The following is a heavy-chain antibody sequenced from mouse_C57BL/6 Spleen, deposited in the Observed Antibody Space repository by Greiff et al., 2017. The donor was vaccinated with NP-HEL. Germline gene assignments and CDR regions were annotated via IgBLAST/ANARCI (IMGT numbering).Heavy chain of an antibody. Sequence: EVQLVESGPELVKPGDSVKISCKASGYSFTGYFMNWVMQSHGKSLEWIGRINPYNGDTFYNQKFKGKATLTVDKSSSTAHMELRSLTSEDSAVYYCAKGTTVGYFDVWGTGTTVTVSS. CDR3: AKGTTVGYFDV. J-gene: IGHJ1*03. V-gene: IGHV1-20*01. D-gene: IGHD1-1*01. CDR2: INPYNGDT. CDR1: GYSFTGYF.